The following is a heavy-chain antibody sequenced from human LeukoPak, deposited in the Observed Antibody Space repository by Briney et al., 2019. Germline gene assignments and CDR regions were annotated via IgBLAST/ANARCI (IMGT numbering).Heavy chain of an antibody. CDR1: GFTFGDYA. J-gene: IGHJ5*02. CDR3: TRDRTSCYYGSGTRPFDP. CDR2: IRSKAYGGTT. Sequence: GGSLRLSCTASGFTFGDYAMSWVRQAPGKGLEWVGFIRSKAYGGTTEYAASVKGRFTISRDDSKSIAYLQMNSLKAEDTAVYYCTRDRTSCYYGSGTRPFDPWGQGTLVTVSS. D-gene: IGHD3-10*01. V-gene: IGHV3-49*04.